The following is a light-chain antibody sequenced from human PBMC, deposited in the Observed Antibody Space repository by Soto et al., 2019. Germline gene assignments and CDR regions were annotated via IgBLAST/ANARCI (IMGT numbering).Light chain of an antibody. CDR3: TSYVGSNIWV. V-gene: IGLV2-8*01. CDR2: EVS. CDR1: SSDVGAYKY. J-gene: IGLJ3*02. Sequence: QSALTQPPSASGSPGQSVTISCTGTSSDVGAYKYVSWYQQYPGKAPKLMIYEVSKRPSGVPDRFSGSKSGNTASLTVSGVQAEDEGDYYCTSYVGSNIWVFGGGTKVTVL.